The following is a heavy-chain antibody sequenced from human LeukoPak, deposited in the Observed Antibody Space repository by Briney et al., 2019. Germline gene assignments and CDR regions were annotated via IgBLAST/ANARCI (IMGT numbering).Heavy chain of an antibody. CDR2: IYNSGST. V-gene: IGHV4-4*07. Sequence: SETLSLTCTVSGDSISFFYGNWFRQPAGQGLEWIGRIYNSGSTNYNPSLKSRVAMSVDTSKNQFSLRLTSVTAADTAVYYCASVEMAHNTEGAFVFWGLGTLVTVSS. D-gene: IGHD5-24*01. CDR3: ASVEMAHNTEGAFVF. J-gene: IGHJ3*01. CDR1: GDSISFFY.